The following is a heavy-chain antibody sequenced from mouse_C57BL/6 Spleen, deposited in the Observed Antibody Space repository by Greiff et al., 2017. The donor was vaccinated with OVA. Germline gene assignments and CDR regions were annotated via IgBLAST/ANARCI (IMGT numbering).Heavy chain of an antibody. CDR1: GFSLTSYG. V-gene: IGHV2-2*01. CDR3: SRRPGSSYGYFDV. J-gene: IGHJ1*03. CDR2: IWSGGGT. D-gene: IGHD1-1*01. Sequence: VQVVESGPGLVQPSQSLSITCTVSGFSLTSYGVHWVRQSPGKGLEWLGVIWSGGGTDNNAAFISRLSISKYNSKGKVFFKMNSLQADDTAIYYCSRRPGSSYGYFDVWGTGTTVTVSS.